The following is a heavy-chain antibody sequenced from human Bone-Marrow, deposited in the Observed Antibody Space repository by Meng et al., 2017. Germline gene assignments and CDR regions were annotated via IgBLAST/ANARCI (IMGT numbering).Heavy chain of an antibody. CDR1: GGSFRGYF. J-gene: IGHJ4*02. CDR2: INHRGST. V-gene: IGHV4-34*01. Sequence: QVQLQQWGAGLLTPSESLSLTCGVYGGSFRGYFWAWIRQPPGKGLEWIGEINHRGSTNYNPSLKSRVTISVDTSKSQVSLNLSSVTAADTAVYYCARQKFSYGLGPPAYWGQGTLVTVSS. D-gene: IGHD5-18*01. CDR3: ARQKFSYGLGPPAY.